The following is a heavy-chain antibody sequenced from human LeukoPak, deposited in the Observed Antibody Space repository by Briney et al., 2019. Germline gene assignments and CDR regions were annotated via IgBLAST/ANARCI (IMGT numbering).Heavy chain of an antibody. CDR1: GFTFDDYA. V-gene: IGHV3-9*01. CDR3: AKDSAGYYYDSSGYYDY. Sequence: GRSLRLSCAASGFTFDDYAMHWVRQAPGKGLEWVSDISWNSGSIGYADSVKGRFTISRDNAKNSLYLQMNSLRAEDTALYYCAKDSAGYYYDSSGYYDYWGQGTLVTVSS. CDR2: ISWNSGSI. J-gene: IGHJ4*02. D-gene: IGHD3-22*01.